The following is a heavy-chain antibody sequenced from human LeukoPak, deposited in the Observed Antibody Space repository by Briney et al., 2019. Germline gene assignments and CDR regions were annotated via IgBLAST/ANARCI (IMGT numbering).Heavy chain of an antibody. D-gene: IGHD1-26*01. V-gene: IGHV3-48*04. Sequence: GGSLRLSCEASGFTFSNYSMNWVRQAPGKGLECVSYIRSSSTTIYYADSVKGRFTISRDNAKNSLYLQMNSLRAEDTAVYYCARVQVGNAGFDYWGQGTLVTVSS. CDR3: ARVQVGNAGFDY. J-gene: IGHJ4*02. CDR2: IRSSSTTI. CDR1: GFTFSNYS.